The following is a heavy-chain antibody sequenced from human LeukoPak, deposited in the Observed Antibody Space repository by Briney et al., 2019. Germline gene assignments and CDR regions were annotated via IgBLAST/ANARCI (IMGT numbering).Heavy chain of an antibody. V-gene: IGHV1-69*04. CDR2: IIPILGIA. CDR3: ARDGPYYYDSSGYSDYYYYGMDV. Sequence: ASVKVSCKASGGTFSSYAISWVRQAPGQGLEWMGRIIPILGIANYAQKFQGRVTITADKSTSTAYMELSSLRSEDTAVYYCARDGPYYYDSSGYSDYYYYGMDVWGQGTTVTVSS. CDR1: GGTFSSYA. J-gene: IGHJ6*02. D-gene: IGHD3-22*01.